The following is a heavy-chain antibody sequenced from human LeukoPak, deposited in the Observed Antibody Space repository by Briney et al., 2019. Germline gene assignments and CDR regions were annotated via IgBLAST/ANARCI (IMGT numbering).Heavy chain of an antibody. V-gene: IGHV4-4*07. CDR1: GGSISSYY. Sequence: PSETLSLTCTVSGGSISSYYWSWIRQPAGKGLEWIGRIYTSGSTNYNPSLKSRVIISVDTSKNQFSLKLSSVTAADTAVYYCATNYYDSSGYYYRDDAFDIWGQGTMVTVSS. J-gene: IGHJ3*02. D-gene: IGHD3-22*01. CDR3: ATNYYDSSGYYYRDDAFDI. CDR2: IYTSGST.